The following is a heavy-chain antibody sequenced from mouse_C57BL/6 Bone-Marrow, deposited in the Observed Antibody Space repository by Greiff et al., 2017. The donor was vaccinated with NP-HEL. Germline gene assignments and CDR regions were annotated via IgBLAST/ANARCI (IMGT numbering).Heavy chain of an antibody. V-gene: IGHV1-64*01. CDR2: IHPNSGST. CDR3: AKETTVAPGYWYFEV. Sequence: QVQLQQPGAELVKPGASVKLSCKASGYTFTSYWMHWVKQRPGQGLEWIGMIHPNSGSTNYNEKFKSKATLTVDKSSSTDYMQLSSLTSEDSAVYYCAKETTVAPGYWYFEVWGTGTTVTVSS. J-gene: IGHJ1*03. CDR1: GYTFTSYW. D-gene: IGHD1-1*01.